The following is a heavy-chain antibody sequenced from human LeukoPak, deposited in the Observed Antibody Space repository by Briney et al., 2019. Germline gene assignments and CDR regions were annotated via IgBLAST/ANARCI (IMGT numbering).Heavy chain of an antibody. CDR1: GYSISRGRY. Sequence: PSETLSLTCAVSGYSISRGRYWAWIRQPPGKGLEWIGGIHHSGGTYYNPTLKSRVTISVDTSKNQFSLNLRSVTAADTAVYYCARSLSTAGIDYWGQRTLVTVSS. CDR3: ARSLSTAGIDY. D-gene: IGHD2-2*01. J-gene: IGHJ4*02. CDR2: IHHSGGT. V-gene: IGHV4-38-2*01.